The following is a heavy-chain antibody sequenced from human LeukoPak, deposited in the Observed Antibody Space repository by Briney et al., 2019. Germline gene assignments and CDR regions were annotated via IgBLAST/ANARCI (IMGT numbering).Heavy chain of an antibody. V-gene: IGHV1-18*01. J-gene: IGHJ3*02. CDR3: ARDFGWLSLDDAFDI. D-gene: IGHD3-9*01. CDR1: GCTFTSYG. CDR2: ISAYNDNT. Sequence: ASVKVSCKASGCTFTSYGISWVRQAPGQGLEWMGWISAYNDNTNYAQKLQGRVTVTTDTSTSTAYMELRSLRSDDTAVYYCARDFGWLSLDDAFDIWGQGTMVTVSS.